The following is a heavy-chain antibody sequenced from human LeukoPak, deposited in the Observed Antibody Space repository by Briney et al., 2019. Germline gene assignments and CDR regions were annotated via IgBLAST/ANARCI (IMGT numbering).Heavy chain of an antibody. V-gene: IGHV3-7*01. J-gene: IGHJ4*02. CDR1: GFAFSSSW. D-gene: IGHD3-16*01. CDR2: IDLGGSER. CDR3: VRGGGSATRFDH. Sequence: GGSLRLSCAASGFAFSSSWMSWVRQAPGKGLEWVANIDLGGSERNYGDSVKGRFTIARDNAMNSLHLHMNSLRGDDTALYYCVRGGGSATRFDHWGQGTLVTVSS.